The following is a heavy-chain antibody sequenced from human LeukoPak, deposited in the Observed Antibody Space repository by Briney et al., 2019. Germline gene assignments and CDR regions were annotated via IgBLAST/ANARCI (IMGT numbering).Heavy chain of an antibody. CDR1: GFTFSSYA. CDR2: INSDGSTT. D-gene: IGHD1-26*01. CDR3: ARRSSGSPPYYFDY. V-gene: IGHV3-74*01. J-gene: IGHJ4*02. Sequence: GGSLRLSCAASGFTFSSYAMSWVRQAPGKGLEWVSRINSDGSTTNYADSVKGRFTISRDNAKNTLYLQMNSLRAEDTAVYYCARRSSGSPPYYFDYWGQGTLVTVSS.